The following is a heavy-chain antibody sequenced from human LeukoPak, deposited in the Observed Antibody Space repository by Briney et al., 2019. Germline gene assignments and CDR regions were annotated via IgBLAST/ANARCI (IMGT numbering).Heavy chain of an antibody. CDR1: GGSFSGYY. CDR2: INHSGST. Sequence: SETLSLTCAVYGGSFSGYYWSWIRQPPGKGLEWIGEINHSGSTNYNPSLKSRVTISVDTSKNQFSLKLSPVTAADTAVYYCAGTPNWTYYFDYWGQGSLVTVSS. D-gene: IGHD3/OR15-3a*01. CDR3: AGTPNWTYYFDY. V-gene: IGHV4-34*01. J-gene: IGHJ4*02.